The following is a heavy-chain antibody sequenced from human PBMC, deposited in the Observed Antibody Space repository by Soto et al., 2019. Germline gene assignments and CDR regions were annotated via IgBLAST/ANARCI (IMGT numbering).Heavy chain of an antibody. CDR2: IWYDGSNK. CDR3: ARDIGQQLWFPDYYYGMDV. CDR1: GFTFSSYG. V-gene: IGHV3-33*01. Sequence: QVQLVESGGGVVQPGRSLRLSCAASGFTFSSYGMHWVRQAPGKGLKWVAVIWYDGSNKYYADSVKGRFSISRDNSKNTLYLQMNSLRAEDTAVYYCARDIGQQLWFPDYYYGMDVWGQGTTVTVSS. J-gene: IGHJ6*02. D-gene: IGHD5-18*01.